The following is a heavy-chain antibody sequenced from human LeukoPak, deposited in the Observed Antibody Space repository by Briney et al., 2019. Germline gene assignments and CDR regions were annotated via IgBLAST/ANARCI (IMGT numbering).Heavy chain of an antibody. D-gene: IGHD1-26*01. CDR3: VSGSYAGSLDY. CDR1: GYTFTGYY. V-gene: IGHV1-2*06. CDR2: INPNSGGT. Sequence: ASVKVSCKASGYTFTGYYMHWVRQAPGQGLEWMGRINPNSGGTNYAQKFQGRVTMTRDTSISTAYMELSSLRSEDTAVYYCVSGSYAGSLDYWGQGTLVTVSS. J-gene: IGHJ4*02.